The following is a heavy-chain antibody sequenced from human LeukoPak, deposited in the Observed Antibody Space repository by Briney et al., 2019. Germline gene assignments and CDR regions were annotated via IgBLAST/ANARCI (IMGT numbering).Heavy chain of an antibody. J-gene: IGHJ3*02. CDR3: ASLGGYYESSSYSQLDAFNI. CDR1: NGSISNYF. Sequence: SETLSLTCTVSNGSISNYFWSWIRQPPGKGLEWIGYVHHSGTANYNPSLMSRVNISIDTSEHRLSLKLSSVTAADTALYYCASLGGYYESSSYSQLDAFNIWGQGTMVTVSS. D-gene: IGHD3-22*01. V-gene: IGHV4-59*01. CDR2: VHHSGTA.